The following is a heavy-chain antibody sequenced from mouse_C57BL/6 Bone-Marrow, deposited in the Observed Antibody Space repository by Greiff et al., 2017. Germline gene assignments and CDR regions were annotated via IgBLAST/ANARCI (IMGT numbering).Heavy chain of an antibody. D-gene: IGHD2-3*01. CDR2: SRNKANDYTT. CDR3: ARGYDLDY. J-gene: IGHJ2*01. Sequence: EVMVVESGGGLVQSGRSLRLSCATSGFTFSDFYMEWVRQAPGKGLEWIAASRNKANDYTTEYSASVKGRFIVSRDTSQSILYLQMNALRAEDTAIYYCARGYDLDYWGQGTTLTVSS. V-gene: IGHV7-1*01. CDR1: GFTFSDFY.